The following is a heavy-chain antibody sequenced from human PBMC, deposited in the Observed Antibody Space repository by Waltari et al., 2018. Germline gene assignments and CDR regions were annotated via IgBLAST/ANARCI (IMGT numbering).Heavy chain of an antibody. Sequence: EVQLLESGGGLVQPGGSLRLSCAASGLPFSSYTMNWVRQAPGQGLEWVSAIHNGGETTSYADSVKGRFTISRDNSKNTLYLQMNNLRAEDTAMYFCANDSGVGGDDYWGQGTLVTVSS. J-gene: IGHJ4*02. CDR3: ANDSGVGGDDY. CDR1: GLPFSSYT. V-gene: IGHV3-23*01. CDR2: IHNGGETT. D-gene: IGHD3-3*01.